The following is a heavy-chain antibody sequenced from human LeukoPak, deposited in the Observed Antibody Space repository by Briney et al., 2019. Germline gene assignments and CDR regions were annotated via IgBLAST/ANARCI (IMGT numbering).Heavy chain of an antibody. D-gene: IGHD6-19*01. CDR3: ARIQADCSSGWLTHDY. CDR1: GGSISSYY. V-gene: IGHV4-59*01. CDR2: IYYSGST. J-gene: IGHJ4*02. Sequence: SETLSLTCTVSGGSISSYYWSWIRQPPGKGLEWIGYIYYSGSTNYNPSLKSRVTISVDTSKNQFSLKLSSVTAADTAVYYCARIQADCSSGWLTHDYWGQGTLVTVSS.